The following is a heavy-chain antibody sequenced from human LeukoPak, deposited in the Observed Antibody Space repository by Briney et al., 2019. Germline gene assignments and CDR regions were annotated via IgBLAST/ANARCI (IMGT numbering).Heavy chain of an antibody. V-gene: IGHV3-7*01. CDR1: GFTYSSYW. D-gene: IGHD2-21*02. Sequence: GGSLRLSCAASGFTYSSYWMSWFRQAPGKGLEWVANIKQDGSEKYYVDSVKGRFTISRDNAKNSLYPQMNSLRAEDTAVYYCARKRTAKAFDIWGQGTMVTVSS. CDR3: ARKRTAKAFDI. J-gene: IGHJ3*02. CDR2: IKQDGSEK.